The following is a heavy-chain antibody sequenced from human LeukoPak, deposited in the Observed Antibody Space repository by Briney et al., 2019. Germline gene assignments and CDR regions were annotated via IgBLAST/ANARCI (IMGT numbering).Heavy chain of an antibody. CDR2: IHPNSGAT. V-gene: IGHV1-2*02. CDR1: GYIFTVYY. CDR3: AREYYGRALDP. Sequence: ASVKVSCKASGYIFTVYYMHWVRQAPGQGLEWMGWIHPNSGATLYAQKFQGRVTMTRDTSISTAYMELSRLRSDDTAVYYCAREYYGRALDPWGQGTLVTVSS. D-gene: IGHD2-21*01. J-gene: IGHJ5*02.